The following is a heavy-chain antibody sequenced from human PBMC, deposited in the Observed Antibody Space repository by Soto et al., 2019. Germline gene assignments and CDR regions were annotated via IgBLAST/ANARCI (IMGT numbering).Heavy chain of an antibody. CDR1: GGTFNNYV. D-gene: IGHD2-2*01. Sequence: QVPLVQSGAEVKKPGSSVKVSCKASGGTFNNYVVKWVRQAPGQGLERMGGILPIFATANYAQKFQGRVTITADKSTSTAYMELTSLRSEDTAVYYCAGRCDSTTCLGHFDYWGQGTLVTVAS. V-gene: IGHV1-69*06. CDR2: ILPIFATA. CDR3: AGRCDSTTCLGHFDY. J-gene: IGHJ4*02.